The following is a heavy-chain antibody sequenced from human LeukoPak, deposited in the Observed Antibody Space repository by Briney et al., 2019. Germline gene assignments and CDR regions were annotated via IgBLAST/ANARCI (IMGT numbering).Heavy chain of an antibody. D-gene: IGHD6-19*01. CDR2: ISWNSGSI. J-gene: IGHJ6*02. V-gene: IGHV3-9*01. Sequence: PGGSLRLSCAASGFTFDDYAMHWVRQAPGKGLEWVSGISWNSGSIGYADSVRGRFTISRDNAKNSLYLQMNSLRAEDTAVYYCARDNRIAVAGTSYYYYGMDVWGQGTTVTVSS. CDR3: ARDNRIAVAGTSYYYYGMDV. CDR1: GFTFDDYA.